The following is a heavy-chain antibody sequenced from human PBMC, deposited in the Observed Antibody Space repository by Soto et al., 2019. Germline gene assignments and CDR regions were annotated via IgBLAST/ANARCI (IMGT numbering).Heavy chain of an antibody. CDR3: ATLRRIAKRYYFDY. CDR2: MNPNSGNT. CDR1: GYTFTSYD. J-gene: IGHJ4*02. Sequence: ASVKVSCKASGYTFTSYDINWVRQATGQGLEWMGWMNPNSGNTGYAQKFQGRVTMTRNTSISTAYMELSSLRSEDTAVYYCATLRRIAKRYYFDYWGQGTLVTVSS. V-gene: IGHV1-8*01. D-gene: IGHD6-13*01.